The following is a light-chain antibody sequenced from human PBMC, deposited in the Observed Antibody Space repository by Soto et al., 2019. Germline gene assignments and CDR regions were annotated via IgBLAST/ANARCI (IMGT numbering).Light chain of an antibody. J-gene: IGKJ5*01. V-gene: IGKV3-15*01. CDR1: QSVRNN. CDR2: DAS. CDR3: QQYKNWPSIT. Sequence: EIVMTQSPATLSVSPGERATLSCRASQSVRNNLAWYQQKPGQAPRLLIYDASTRATGIPARFSGSGSGTEFTLTISSLKSEDFAVYYCQQYKNWPSITFGQGTRLEIK.